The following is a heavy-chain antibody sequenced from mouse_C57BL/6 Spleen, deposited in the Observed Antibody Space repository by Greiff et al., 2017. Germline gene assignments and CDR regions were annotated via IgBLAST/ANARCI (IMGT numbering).Heavy chain of an antibody. D-gene: IGHD2-3*01. J-gene: IGHJ3*01. CDR2: IYPGSGST. CDR1: GYTFTSYW. Sequence: VQLQQPGAELVKPGASVKMSCKASGYTFTSYWITWVKQRPGQGLEWIGDIYPGSGSTNYNEKFKSKATLTVDTSSSTAYMLRSSLTSDDSAVYYCAIYDGYYGGFAYWGQGTLVTVSA. CDR3: AIYDGYYGGFAY. V-gene: IGHV1-55*01.